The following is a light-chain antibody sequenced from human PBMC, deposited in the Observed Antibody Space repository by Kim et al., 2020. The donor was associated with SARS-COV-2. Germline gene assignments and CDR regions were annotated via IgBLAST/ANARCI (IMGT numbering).Light chain of an antibody. Sequence: VRDRVTITCRASQGISSSVAWYQQKPGRAPKLLIYAASTLPSAVPSRFSGSGSGTAVTLTISSLQPQDFATYHCQQLNSYPLTFGGGTKVDIK. J-gene: IGKJ4*01. V-gene: IGKV1-9*01. CDR1: QGISSS. CDR3: QQLNSYPLT. CDR2: AAS.